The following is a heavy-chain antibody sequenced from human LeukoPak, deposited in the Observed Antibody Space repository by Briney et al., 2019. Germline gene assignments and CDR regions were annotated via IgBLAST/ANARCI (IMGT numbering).Heavy chain of an antibody. CDR2: IDPSSTYI. CDR3: ARVLLGSWDWFDP. Sequence: GGSLRLSCAASGFTFRSYSMNWVRQAPGKGLEWVSAIDPSSTYIYYADSVKGRFTISRDNAENSLYLQMNSLRVEDTAVYYCARVLLGSWDWFDPWGQGTLVTVSS. J-gene: IGHJ5*02. CDR1: GFTFRSYS. V-gene: IGHV3-21*01. D-gene: IGHD3-10*01.